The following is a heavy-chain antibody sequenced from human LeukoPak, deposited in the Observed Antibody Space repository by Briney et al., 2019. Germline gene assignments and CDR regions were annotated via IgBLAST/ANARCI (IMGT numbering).Heavy chain of an antibody. CDR2: ISYDGSNK. J-gene: IGHJ4*02. CDR1: GFTFSSYA. Sequence: GGSLRLSCAASGFTFSSYAMHWVRQAPGKGLEWVAVISYDGSNKYYADSVKGRFTIPRDNSKNTLYLQMNSLRAEDTAVYYCARSAYGSGSYYNPLDYWGQGTLVTVSS. V-gene: IGHV3-30*04. CDR3: ARSAYGSGSYYNPLDY. D-gene: IGHD3-10*01.